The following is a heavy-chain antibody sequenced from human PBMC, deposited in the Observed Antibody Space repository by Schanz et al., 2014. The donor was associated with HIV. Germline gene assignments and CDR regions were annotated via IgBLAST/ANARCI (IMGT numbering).Heavy chain of an antibody. Sequence: QVQVQESGPGLVKPLQTLSLTCNVSGVSMSSGTYYWNWIRQRPGKSLEWIGYTVYSGSSYYNPSLKSRVTMYLGSSKEGFSLRLSSVTAADTAVYYCARPMFDWNDNAAFDIWGQGTMVTVSS. D-gene: IGHD1-1*01. V-gene: IGHV4-31*03. CDR2: TVYSGSS. CDR1: GVSMSSGTYY. J-gene: IGHJ3*02. CDR3: ARPMFDWNDNAAFDI.